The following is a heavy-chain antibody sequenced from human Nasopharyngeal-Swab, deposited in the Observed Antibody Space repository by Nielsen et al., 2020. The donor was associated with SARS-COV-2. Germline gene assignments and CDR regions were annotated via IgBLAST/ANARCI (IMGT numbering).Heavy chain of an antibody. D-gene: IGHD3-9*01. CDR2: ISSSSSYI. CDR3: ARDVHYDILTGYYSY. CDR1: GFTFSSYN. J-gene: IGHJ4*02. V-gene: IGHV3-21*01. Sequence: GESLKISCAASGFTFSSYNMNWVRQAPGKGLEWVSSISSSSSYIYYADSVKGRFTISRDNAKNSLYLQMNSLRAEDTAVYYCARDVHYDILTGYYSYWGQGTLVTVSS.